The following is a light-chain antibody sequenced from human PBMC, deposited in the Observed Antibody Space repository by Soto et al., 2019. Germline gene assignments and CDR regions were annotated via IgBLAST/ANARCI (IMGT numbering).Light chain of an antibody. CDR3: KQHVKSWS. CDR2: FAS. J-gene: IGKJ1*01. V-gene: IGKV2-28*01. CDR1: LSVRQSNGYSY. Sequence: SLSPLSLPVPPGGPASISCRSSLSVRQSNGYSYLDWYLQKPGQAPQLMIYFASNRASGVPDRFSGSGSGTDFTLKISRVEAEDVGVYYCKQHVKSWSFGQGTKVDIK.